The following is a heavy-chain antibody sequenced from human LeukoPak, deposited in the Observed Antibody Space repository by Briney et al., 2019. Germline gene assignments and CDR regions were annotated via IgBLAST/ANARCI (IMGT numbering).Heavy chain of an antibody. J-gene: IGHJ4*02. Sequence: SETLSLTCTVSGGSISSYYWSWIRQPPGKGLEWIGYIYYSGSTNYNPSLKSRVTISVDTSKNQFSLKLSSVTAADTAVHYCARGTYYDILTRYFTLDYWGQGTLVTVSS. CDR2: IYYSGST. CDR1: GGSISSYY. CDR3: ARGTYYDILTRYFTLDY. V-gene: IGHV4-59*01. D-gene: IGHD3-9*01.